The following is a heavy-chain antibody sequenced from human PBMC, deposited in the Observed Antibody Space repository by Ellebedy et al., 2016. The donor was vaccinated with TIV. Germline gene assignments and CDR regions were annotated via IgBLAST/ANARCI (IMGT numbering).Heavy chain of an antibody. J-gene: IGHJ5*02. CDR2: ISAYNGNT. V-gene: IGHV1-18*01. CDR3: ASSSSSWYGGDWFDP. CDR1: SYTFTSYG. Sequence: ASVKVSXKASSYTFTSYGISWVRQAPGQGLEWMGWISAYNGNTNYAQKLQGRVTMTTDTSTSTAYMELRSLRSDDTAVYYCASSSSSWYGGDWFDPWGQGTLVTVSS. D-gene: IGHD6-13*01.